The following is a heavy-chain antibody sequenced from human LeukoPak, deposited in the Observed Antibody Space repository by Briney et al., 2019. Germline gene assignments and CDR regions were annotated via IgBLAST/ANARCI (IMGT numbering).Heavy chain of an antibody. J-gene: IGHJ6*02. CDR1: GFTFSSYA. Sequence: GGSLRLPCAASGFTFSSYAMSWVRQAPGKGLEWVSAISGSGGSTYYADSVKGRFTISRDNSKNTLYLQMNSLRAEDTAVYYCAKEGSPGGYYYYGMDVWGQGTTVTVSS. D-gene: IGHD3-16*01. CDR2: ISGSGGST. CDR3: AKEGSPGGYYYYGMDV. V-gene: IGHV3-23*01.